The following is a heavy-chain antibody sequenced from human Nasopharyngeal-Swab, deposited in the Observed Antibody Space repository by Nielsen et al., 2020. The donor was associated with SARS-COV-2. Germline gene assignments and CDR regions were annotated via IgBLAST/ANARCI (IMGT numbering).Heavy chain of an antibody. CDR1: GYTFTSYG. D-gene: IGHD2-15*01. J-gene: IGHJ3*02. Sequence: ASVKVSCKASGYTFTSYGISWVRQAPGQGLEWMGWISAYNGNTNYAQKLQGRVTMTTDTSTSTAYMELRSLRSDDTAVYYCARSECSGGSCFHSPSAFDIWGQGTMVTVSS. CDR2: ISAYNGNT. V-gene: IGHV1-18*01. CDR3: ARSECSGGSCFHSPSAFDI.